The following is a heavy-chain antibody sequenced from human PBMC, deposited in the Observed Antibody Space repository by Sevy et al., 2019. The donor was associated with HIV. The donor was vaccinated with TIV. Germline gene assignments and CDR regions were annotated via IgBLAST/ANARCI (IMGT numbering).Heavy chain of an antibody. V-gene: IGHV3-23*01. J-gene: IGHJ4*02. Sequence: GGSLRLSCAASGFTFSSYAMSWVRQAPGKGLEWVSAISGSGGSTYYADSVKGRFTISRDNSKNTLYLQMNSLRAEDTGVYYCANSNILGALFDYWGQGTLVTVSS. CDR3: ANSNILGALFDY. D-gene: IGHD1-26*01. CDR2: ISGSGGST. CDR1: GFTFSSYA.